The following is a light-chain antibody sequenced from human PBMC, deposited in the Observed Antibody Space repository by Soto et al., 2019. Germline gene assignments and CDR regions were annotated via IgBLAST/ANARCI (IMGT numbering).Light chain of an antibody. CDR3: QQFKSYPWT. J-gene: IGKJ1*01. V-gene: IGKV1-5*03. CDR2: KAS. CDR1: ENINSL. Sequence: DIQMTQSPSTLSASVGDRVTITCRASENINSLLAWYQQHPGKAPKLLIYKASSLQSGVPSRFIGRGSGTEFSLTITSLPTDDFATYHCQQFKSYPWTFGQGTKVEVK.